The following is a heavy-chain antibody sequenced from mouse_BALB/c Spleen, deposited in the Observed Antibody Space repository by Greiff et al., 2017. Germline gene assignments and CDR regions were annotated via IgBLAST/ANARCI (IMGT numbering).Heavy chain of an antibody. CDR2: ISSGGSYT. CDR3: TRDQTARAYYFDY. J-gene: IGHJ2*01. CDR1: GFTFSSYT. V-gene: IGHV5-6-4*01. D-gene: IGHD3-2*01. Sequence: EVQLVESGGGLVQPGGSRKLSCAASGFTFSSYTMSWVRQTPEKRLEWVATISSGGSYTYYPDSVKGRFTISRDNAKNTLYLQMSSLKSEDTAMYYCTRDQTARAYYFDYWGQGTTLTVSS.